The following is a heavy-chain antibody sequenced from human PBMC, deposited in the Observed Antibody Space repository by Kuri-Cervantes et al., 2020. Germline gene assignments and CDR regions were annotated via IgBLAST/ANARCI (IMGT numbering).Heavy chain of an antibody. CDR2: INHSGST. D-gene: IGHD4-17*01. CDR1: GGSFSGYY. J-gene: IGHJ4*02. CDR3: ARRPYVYGDYYFDY. Sequence: SETLSLTCAVYGGSFSGYYWSWIRQPPGKGLEWIGEINHSGSTNYNASLKSRVTISVDTSKNQFSLKLSSVTAADTAVYYCARRPYVYGDYYFDYWGQGTLVTVSS. V-gene: IGHV4-34*01.